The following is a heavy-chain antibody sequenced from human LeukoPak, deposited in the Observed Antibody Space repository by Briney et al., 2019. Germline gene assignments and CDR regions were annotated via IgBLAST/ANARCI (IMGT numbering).Heavy chain of an antibody. V-gene: IGHV3-30*18. J-gene: IGHJ6*02. CDR1: GFILSTYN. CDR3: AKGLGYYDSGESYYYGMDV. D-gene: IGHD3-10*01. Sequence: GGSLRLSCAASGFILSTYNMNWGRQAPGKGLEWVAVISYDESNKYAGSVKGRFTISRDNSKNTLYLQMNSLRAEDTAVYYCAKGLGYYDSGESYYYGMDVWGQGTTVTVSS. CDR2: ISYDESNK.